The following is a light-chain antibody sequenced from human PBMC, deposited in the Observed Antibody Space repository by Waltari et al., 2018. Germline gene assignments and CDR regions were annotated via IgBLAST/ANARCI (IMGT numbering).Light chain of an antibody. V-gene: IGKV3-20*01. CDR2: DAS. CDR1: QSISKY. J-gene: IGKJ1*01. CDR3: QKYGSLPAT. Sequence: EIMLTQSPGTLSLSPGERATLSCRALQSISKYLAWYQQKPGQAPRLLIYDASIRATGIPDSFSGSGYGTDFSLTISRLEPEDYAVYYCQKYGSLPATFGRGTKVEIK.